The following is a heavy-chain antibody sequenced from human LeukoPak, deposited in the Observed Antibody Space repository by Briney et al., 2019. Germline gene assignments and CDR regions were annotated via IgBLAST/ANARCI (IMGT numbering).Heavy chain of an antibody. D-gene: IGHD3-3*01. J-gene: IGHJ6*02. CDR3: ARSTYDFWSGYYTPYYYGMDV. Sequence: GGSLRLSCAASGFTFSSYAMHWVRQAPGKGLEWVAVISYDGSNKYYADSVKGRFTISRDNSKNTLYLQMNSLRAEDTAVYYCARSTYDFWSGYYTPYYYGMDVWGQGTTVTVSS. CDR2: ISYDGSNK. V-gene: IGHV3-30*04. CDR1: GFTFSSYA.